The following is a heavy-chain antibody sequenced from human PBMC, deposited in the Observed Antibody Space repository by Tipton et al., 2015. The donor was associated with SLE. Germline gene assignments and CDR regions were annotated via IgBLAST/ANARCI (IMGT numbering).Heavy chain of an antibody. V-gene: IGHV4-61*09. CDR3: AREGYRAQGSSGAFGY. J-gene: IGHJ4*02. D-gene: IGHD6-19*01. CDR1: GGSISSGSYY. Sequence: TLSLTCTVSGGSISSGSYYWSWIRQPAGKGLEWIGYIYTSGSTNYNPSLKSRVTISVDTSKNQFSLKLSSVTAADTAVYYCAREGYRAQGSSGAFGYWGQGTLVTVS. CDR2: IYTSGST.